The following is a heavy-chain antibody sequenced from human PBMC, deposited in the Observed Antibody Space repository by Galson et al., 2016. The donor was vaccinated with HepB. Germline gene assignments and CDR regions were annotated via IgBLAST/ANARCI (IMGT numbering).Heavy chain of an antibody. D-gene: IGHD3-3*01. CDR2: ISPYNANT. CDR3: ARARNLGSRYPLDFDF. V-gene: IGHV1-18*04. J-gene: IGHJ4*02. CDR1: GYTFTDNG. Sequence: SVKVSCKASGYTFTDNGVNWVRQAPGHRLEWMGWISPYNANTKYTQKFQDRVTLTTDTSTTTAYMELRSLRSDDTAVYYCARARNLGSRYPLDFDFWGQGTLVTVSS.